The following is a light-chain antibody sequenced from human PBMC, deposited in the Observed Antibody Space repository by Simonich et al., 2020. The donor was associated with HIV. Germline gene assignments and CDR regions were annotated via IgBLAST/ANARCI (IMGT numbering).Light chain of an antibody. CDR2: DVS. J-gene: IGLJ2*01. CDR1: SSDVGGYNY. Sequence: QSALTQPASVSGSPGQSITISCTGSSSDVGGYNYVSWYQQHPGKAPKLMIYDVSKRPSGVSTRFSGSKSGNTASLTISGLQAEDEADYYCSSYTSSSTVVFGGVTKLTVL. CDR3: SSYTSSSTVV. V-gene: IGLV2-14*01.